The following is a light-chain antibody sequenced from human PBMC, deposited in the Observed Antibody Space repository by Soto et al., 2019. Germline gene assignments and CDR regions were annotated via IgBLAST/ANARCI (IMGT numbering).Light chain of an antibody. CDR2: RSS. Sequence: DIQMTQSPSTLSASVGDRVTITCRASQTISNYLTWYQQRPGKAPKLLIYRSSILQNGVPSRFSGSGSGTESTHTISSLQPDDFATYYCQQYYIYATFGKGTRVEI. CDR3: QQYYIYAT. V-gene: IGKV1-5*03. J-gene: IGKJ1*01. CDR1: QTISNY.